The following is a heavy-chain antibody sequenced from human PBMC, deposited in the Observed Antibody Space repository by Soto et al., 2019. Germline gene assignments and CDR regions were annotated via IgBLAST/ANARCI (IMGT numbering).Heavy chain of an antibody. Sequence: AASVKVSCKASGGTFSSYAISWVRQAPGQGLEWMGGIIPIFGTANYAQKFQGRVTITADESTSTAYMELSSLRSEDTAVYYCARASSSWYGGDYYYYYGMDVWGQGTTVTVSS. CDR1: GGTFSSYA. CDR2: IIPIFGTA. J-gene: IGHJ6*02. V-gene: IGHV1-69*13. CDR3: ARASSSWYGGDYYYYYGMDV. D-gene: IGHD6-13*01.